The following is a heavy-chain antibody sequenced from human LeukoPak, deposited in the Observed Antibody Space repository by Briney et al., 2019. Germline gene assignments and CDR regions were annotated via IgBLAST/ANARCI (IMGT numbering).Heavy chain of an antibody. CDR3: AKDPSGRVFGVVIIPTNWFDP. CDR2: ISSAGGT. D-gene: IGHD3-3*01. Sequence: GSLRLSCVTSGFSVSNNYMSWVRQAPGKGLEWVSVISSAGGTYYADSVKARFTISRDNSKNTLYLQMNSLRAENTAVYYCAKDPSGRVFGVVIIPTNWFDPWGQGTLVTVSS. J-gene: IGHJ5*02. CDR1: GFSVSNNY. V-gene: IGHV3-66*01.